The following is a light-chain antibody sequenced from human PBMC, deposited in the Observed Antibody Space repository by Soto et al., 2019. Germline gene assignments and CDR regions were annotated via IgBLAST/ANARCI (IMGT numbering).Light chain of an antibody. J-gene: IGKJ4*01. CDR2: GAS. CDR3: QQFSSYPLT. Sequence: EIVLTQSPGTLSLSPGERATLSCRASQSVSRSYLAWYQQRFGQAPRLLIYGASTRATGIPDRFSGGGSGTDFTLTISRLEPEDFAVYYCQQFSSYPLTFGGGTKVDIK. V-gene: IGKV3-20*01. CDR1: QSVSRSY.